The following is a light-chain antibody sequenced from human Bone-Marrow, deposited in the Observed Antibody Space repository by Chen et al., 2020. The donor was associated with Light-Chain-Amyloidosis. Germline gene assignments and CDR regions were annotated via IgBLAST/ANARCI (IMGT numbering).Light chain of an antibody. CDR3: QVWDRSSDRPV. V-gene: IGLV3-21*02. J-gene: IGLJ3*02. Sequence: SYVLTQPSSVSVAPGQTATIACGENNIGSTSVHWYQQTPGQAPLLVVYDDSDRPSGIPERLSGSNSGNTATLTISRVEAGDAADYYCQVWDRSSDRPVFGGGTKLTVL. CDR2: DDS. CDR1: NIGSTS.